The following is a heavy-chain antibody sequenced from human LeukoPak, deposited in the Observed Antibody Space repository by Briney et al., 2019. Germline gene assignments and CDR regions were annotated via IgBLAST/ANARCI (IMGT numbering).Heavy chain of an antibody. CDR1: GFTVSSNY. V-gene: IGHV3-53*01. CDR3: TRVGYYDFWSAINYMDV. Sequence: GGSLRLSCAASGFTVSSNYMSWVRQAPGKGLEWVSVIYSGGSTYYADSVKGRFTISRDNAKNSLYLQMNSLRAEDTAVYFCTRVGYYDFWSAINYMDVWGKGTTVTVSS. D-gene: IGHD3-3*01. CDR2: IYSGGST. J-gene: IGHJ6*03.